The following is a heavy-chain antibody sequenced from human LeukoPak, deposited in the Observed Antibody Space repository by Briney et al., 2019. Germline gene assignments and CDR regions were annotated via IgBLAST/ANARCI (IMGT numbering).Heavy chain of an antibody. V-gene: IGHV4-34*01. CDR2: INHSGST. CDR3: ARGRGIVVVRRWFDP. Sequence: SETLSLTCAVYGGSSSGYYWSWIRQPPGKGLEWIGEINHSGSTNYNPSLKSRVTISVDTSKNQFSLKLSSVTAADTAVYYCARGRGIVVVRRWFDPWGQGTLVTVSS. D-gene: IGHD2-2*01. J-gene: IGHJ5*02. CDR1: GGSSSGYY.